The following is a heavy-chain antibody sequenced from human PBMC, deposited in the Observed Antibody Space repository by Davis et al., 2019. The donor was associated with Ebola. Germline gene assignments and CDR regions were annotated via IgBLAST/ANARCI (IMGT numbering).Heavy chain of an antibody. CDR2: IYYSGST. CDR3: ARGGATAPDYYYGMDV. CDR1: GGSISSGDYY. D-gene: IGHD5-12*01. J-gene: IGHJ6*02. Sequence: SETLSLTCAVSGGSISSGDYYWSWIRQPPGKGLEWIGYIYYSGSTNYNPSLKSRVTISVDTSKNQFSLKLSSVTAADTAVYYCARGGATAPDYYYGMDVWGQGTTVTVSS. V-gene: IGHV4-61*08.